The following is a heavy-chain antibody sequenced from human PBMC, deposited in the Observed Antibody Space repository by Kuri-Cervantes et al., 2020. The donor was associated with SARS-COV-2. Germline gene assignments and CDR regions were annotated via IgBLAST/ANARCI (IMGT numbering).Heavy chain of an antibody. J-gene: IGHJ4*02. Sequence: SETLSLTCAVYGGSLSGSYWSWIRQSPGKRLEWIGEINHSGSTNYNPSLKSRVTISVDTSKNQFSLKLSSVTAADTAVYYCARSEAWDDYYFDYRGQGTLVTVSS. D-gene: IGHD3-3*01. CDR1: GGSLSGSY. CDR2: INHSGST. V-gene: IGHV4-34*01. CDR3: ARSEAWDDYYFDY.